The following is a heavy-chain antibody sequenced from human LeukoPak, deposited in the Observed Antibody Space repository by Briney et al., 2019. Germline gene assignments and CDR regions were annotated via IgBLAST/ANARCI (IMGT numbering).Heavy chain of an antibody. V-gene: IGHV4-61*01. J-gene: IGHJ4*02. CDR3: ARARSRDYYDSSGNHDY. CDR1: GGSVSSGSYY. D-gene: IGHD3-22*01. CDR2: IYYSGST. Sequence: PSETLSLTCTVSGGSVSSGSYYWSWLRQPPGKGLEWIGYIYYSGSTNYNPSLKSRVTISVDTSKNQFSLKLSSVTAADTAVYYCARARSRDYYDSSGNHDYWGQGTLVTVSS.